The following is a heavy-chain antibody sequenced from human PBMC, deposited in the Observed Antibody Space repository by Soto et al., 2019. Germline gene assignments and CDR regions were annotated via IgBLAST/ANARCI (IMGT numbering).Heavy chain of an antibody. V-gene: IGHV5-51*01. J-gene: IGHJ5*02. D-gene: IGHD2-21*02. Sequence: PGESLKISCKGSGYSFTSYWIGWVRQMPGKGLEWMGIIYPGDSDTRYSPSFQGQVTISADKSISTAYLQWSSLKASDTAMYYCARHGLTYCGGDCYSGWFDPWGQGTRVTVSS. CDR1: GYSFTSYW. CDR3: ARHGLTYCGGDCYSGWFDP. CDR2: IYPGDSDT.